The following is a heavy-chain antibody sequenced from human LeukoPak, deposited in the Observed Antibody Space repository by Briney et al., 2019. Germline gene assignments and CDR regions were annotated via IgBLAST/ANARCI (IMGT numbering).Heavy chain of an antibody. V-gene: IGHV4-59*08. CDR2: IYYSGST. J-gene: IGHJ4*02. CDR1: GGSISSYY. D-gene: IGHD3-22*01. Sequence: SETLSLTCTVSGGSISSYYWSWIRQPPGKGLEWIGYIYYSGSTNYNPSLKSRVTISVDTSKNQFSLKLSSVTAADTAVYYCARQGRYYDRFDYWGQGTLVTVSS. CDR3: ARQGRYYDRFDY.